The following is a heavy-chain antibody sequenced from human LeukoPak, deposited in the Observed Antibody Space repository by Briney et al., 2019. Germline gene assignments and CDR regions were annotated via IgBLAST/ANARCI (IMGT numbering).Heavy chain of an antibody. V-gene: IGHV3-30*02. J-gene: IGHJ4*02. CDR3: ARDISGIPGY. CDR1: GFAFSNYG. Sequence: GGSLRLSCAASGFAFSNYGMHWVRQAPGKGLEWVAFIRFDGTKKYYADSVKGRFTISRDNAKNSLYLQMNSLRAEDTAVYYCARDISGIPGYWGQGTLVTVSS. D-gene: IGHD3-10*01. CDR2: IRFDGTKK.